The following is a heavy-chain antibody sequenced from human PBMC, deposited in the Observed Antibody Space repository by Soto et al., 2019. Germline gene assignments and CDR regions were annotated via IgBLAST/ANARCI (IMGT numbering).Heavy chain of an antibody. Sequence: GESLKISCKGSGYSFTSYWIGWVRQMPGKGLEWMGIIYPGDSDTRYSPSFQGQVTISADKSISTAYLQWSSLKASDTAMYYCARCGSSSSDAYHYMDVWGKGTKVTVSS. CDR2: IYPGDSDT. V-gene: IGHV5-51*01. D-gene: IGHD6-6*01. CDR3: ARCGSSSSDAYHYMDV. J-gene: IGHJ6*03. CDR1: GYSFTSYW.